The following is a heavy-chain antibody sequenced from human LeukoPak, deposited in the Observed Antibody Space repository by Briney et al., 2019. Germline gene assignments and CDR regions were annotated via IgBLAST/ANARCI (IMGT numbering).Heavy chain of an antibody. CDR2: MNIDGSEK. Sequence: GGSLRLSCAASGFTFSNYWMGWVRQAPGKRLEWVANMNIDGSEKYYADSVKGRFIISRDNAKNSLYLQMNTLRADDTAVYYCARDGFGTGSNWGQGTLVTVSS. CDR1: GFTFSNYW. CDR3: ARDGFGTGSN. J-gene: IGHJ4*02. D-gene: IGHD3-16*01. V-gene: IGHV3-7*03.